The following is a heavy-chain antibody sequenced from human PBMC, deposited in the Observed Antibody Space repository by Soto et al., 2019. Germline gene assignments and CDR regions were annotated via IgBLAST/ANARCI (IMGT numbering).Heavy chain of an antibody. CDR1: GGSFSDYY. J-gene: IGHJ6*02. V-gene: IGHV4-34*01. Sequence: SETLSLTCTVYGGSFSDYYWSWIRLPPGKGLEWVGESNHSGSTNYTPPLKTRVTISVDTSKNQFTLKLSSVTAADTAVYYCARRSLGLEWLASLYPAGYYYGMDVWGQGTTVTVSS. CDR2: SNHSGST. CDR3: ARRSLGLEWLASLYPAGYYYGMDV. D-gene: IGHD3-3*01.